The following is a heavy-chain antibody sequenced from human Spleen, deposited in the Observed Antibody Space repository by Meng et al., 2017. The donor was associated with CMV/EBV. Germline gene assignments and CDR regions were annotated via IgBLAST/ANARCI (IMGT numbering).Heavy chain of an antibody. CDR1: GGSFSGHY. CDR2: INHSGST. CDR3: TRGPDYGDSKRGPFDS. J-gene: IGHJ4*02. D-gene: IGHD4-17*01. V-gene: IGHV4-34*01. Sequence: VYGGSFSGHYWTWIRQPPGKGLEWIGQINHSGSTNCNPSLKSRVTISVDTSKNQFSLKLRSVTAADTAVYYCTRGPDYGDSKRGPFDSWGQGRLVTVSS.